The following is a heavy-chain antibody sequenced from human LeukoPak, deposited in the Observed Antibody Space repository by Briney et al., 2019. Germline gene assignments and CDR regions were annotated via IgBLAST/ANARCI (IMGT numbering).Heavy chain of an antibody. CDR1: GYTFTSYD. V-gene: IGHV1-8*01. D-gene: IGHD1-26*01. J-gene: IGHJ5*02. Sequence: VASVKVSCKASGYTFTSYDINWVRQATGQGLEWMGWMNPNSGSTGYAQKFQGRVTMTRDMSTSTDYMELSSLRSEDTAIYYCARDNSVGDNAWWFDPWGQGTLVTVSS. CDR3: ARDNSVGDNAWWFDP. CDR2: MNPNSGST.